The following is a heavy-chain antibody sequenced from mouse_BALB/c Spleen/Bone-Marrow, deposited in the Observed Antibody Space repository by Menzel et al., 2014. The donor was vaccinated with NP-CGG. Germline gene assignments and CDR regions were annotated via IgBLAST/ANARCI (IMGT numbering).Heavy chain of an antibody. V-gene: IGHV5-12-2*01. CDR2: ISNGGGST. CDR3: SRHVGNPYAMDY. Sequence: LQQPGGGLVQPGGSLKLSCAASGFTFSSYTMSWVRQTPEKRLEWVAYISNGGGSTSYPDTVKGRFTISRDNAKNTLYLQMSSLKSEDTAMYYCSRHVGNPYAMDYWGQGTSVTVSS. J-gene: IGHJ4*01. D-gene: IGHD3-1*01. CDR1: GFTFSSYT.